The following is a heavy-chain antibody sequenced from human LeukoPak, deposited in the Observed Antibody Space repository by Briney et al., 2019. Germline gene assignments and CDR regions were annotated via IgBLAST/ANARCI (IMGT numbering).Heavy chain of an antibody. CDR3: ARGNIVVVTAIDY. V-gene: IGHV4-30-2*01. CDR1: GGSISSGGYS. D-gene: IGHD2-21*02. Sequence: SGTLSLTCAVSGGSISSGGYSWSWIRQPPGKGLEWIGYIYHSGSTYYNPSLKSRVTISVDRSKNQFSLKLSSVTAADTAVYYCARGNIVVVTAIDYWGQGTLVTVSS. CDR2: IYHSGST. J-gene: IGHJ4*02.